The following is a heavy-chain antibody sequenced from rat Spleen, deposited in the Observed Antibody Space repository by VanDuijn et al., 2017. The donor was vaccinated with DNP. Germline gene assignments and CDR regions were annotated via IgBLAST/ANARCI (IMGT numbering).Heavy chain of an antibody. Sequence: EVQLVESGGGLVQPGRSLNLSCAASGFTFSNYYMAWVRQAPKKGLEWVASISTSGSRTYYPDSVKGRFTISRDNAKNTLYLQMNSLRSEDTATYYCTRLGYYSSYEYALDAWGQGTSVTVSS. V-gene: IGHV5-27*01. CDR2: ISTSGSRT. CDR1: GFTFSNYY. CDR3: TRLGYYSSYEYALDA. J-gene: IGHJ4*01. D-gene: IGHD1-2*01.